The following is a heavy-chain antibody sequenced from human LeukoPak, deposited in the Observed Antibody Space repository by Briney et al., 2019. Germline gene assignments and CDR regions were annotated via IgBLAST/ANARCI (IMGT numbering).Heavy chain of an antibody. CDR2: ISSSSSYI. J-gene: IGHJ4*02. CDR3: AREGFDYYDSSGYSFDY. Sequence: GSLRLSCAASGSTFSSYSMNWVRQAPGKGLEWVSSISSSSSYIYYADSVKGRFTISRDNAKNSLYLQMNSLRAEDTAVYYCAREGFDYYDSSGYSFDYWGQGTLVTVSS. CDR1: GSTFSSYS. D-gene: IGHD3-22*01. V-gene: IGHV3-21*01.